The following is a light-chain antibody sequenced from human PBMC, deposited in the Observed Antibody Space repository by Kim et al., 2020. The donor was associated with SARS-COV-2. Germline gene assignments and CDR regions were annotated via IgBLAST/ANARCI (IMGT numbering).Light chain of an antibody. J-gene: IGKJ4*01. CDR2: EAA. CDR3: QQRSRWPPVLT. Sequence: PGARATLSCRARQTITAYRAGYQQQPGQPPRLLIYEAATRAAGVAVRFTGSGSGTDFTLTITSLEPEDFAIYYCQQRSRWPPVLTFGGGTKVDIK. CDR1: QTITAY. V-gene: IGKV3-11*01.